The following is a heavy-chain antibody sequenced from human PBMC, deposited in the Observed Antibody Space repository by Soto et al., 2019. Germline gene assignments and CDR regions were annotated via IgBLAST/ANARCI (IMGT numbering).Heavy chain of an antibody. D-gene: IGHD3-10*01. Sequence: SETLSLTCTVSGGSISSYYWSWIRQPPGKGLEWIGYIYYSGSINYNPSLKSRVTISVDTSKNQLSLKLRSEDTAVYYCASGFSQYYYYGMDVWGQGTTVTVSS. CDR3: ASGFSQYYYYGMDV. V-gene: IGHV4-59*01. J-gene: IGHJ6*02. CDR1: GGSISSYY. CDR2: IYYSGSI.